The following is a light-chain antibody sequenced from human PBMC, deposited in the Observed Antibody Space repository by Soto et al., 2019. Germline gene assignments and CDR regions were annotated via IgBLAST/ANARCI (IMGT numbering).Light chain of an antibody. CDR1: QSVYRY. V-gene: IGKV3-11*01. CDR3: QQRSNWPPIT. J-gene: IGKJ5*01. Sequence: EIVLTQSPGTLSLSPGERATLSCRASQSVYRYLTWYQQKPGQAPRLLIYDASNRATGIPARFSGSGSGTDFTLTISSLEPEDFAVYYCQQRSNWPPITFGQGKRLEIK. CDR2: DAS.